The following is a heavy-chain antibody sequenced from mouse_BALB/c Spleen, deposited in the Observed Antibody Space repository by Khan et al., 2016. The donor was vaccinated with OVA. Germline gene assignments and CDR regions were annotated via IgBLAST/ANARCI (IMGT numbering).Heavy chain of an antibody. Sequence: VQLQQSGPELMKPGASVKISCKASGYSFTSYYIPWMIQSHGNSLEWIGYIDPFSGGSTYNQKFKDKATLTVDKSSSTAYLHLSNLTSEDSAVYYCTRHGYVAWFTYWGQGTLVTVSA. V-gene: IGHV1-31*01. CDR2: IDPFSGGS. D-gene: IGHD2-2*01. J-gene: IGHJ3*01. CDR3: TRHGYVAWFTY. CDR1: GYSFTSYY.